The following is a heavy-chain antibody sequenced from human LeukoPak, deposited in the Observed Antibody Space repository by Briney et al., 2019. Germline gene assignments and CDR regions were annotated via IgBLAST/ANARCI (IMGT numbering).Heavy chain of an antibody. CDR2: INSDESNT. Sequence: GRSLRLSCAASGFTFDDYTMHWVRQAPGKGLVWVSRINSDESNTNSYADSVKGRFIISRDNAKNTLYLQMNSLRAEDTAVYFCGRGGNGIDIWGQGTTVIVSS. V-gene: IGHV3-74*01. CDR3: GRGGNGIDI. D-gene: IGHD2-8*01. J-gene: IGHJ3*02. CDR1: GFTFDDYT.